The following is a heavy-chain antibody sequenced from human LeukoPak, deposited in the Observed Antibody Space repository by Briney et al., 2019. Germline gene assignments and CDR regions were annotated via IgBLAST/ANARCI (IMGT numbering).Heavy chain of an antibody. D-gene: IGHD6-6*01. V-gene: IGHV4-59*01. CDR1: GGSISGYY. CDR2: IYYSGST. J-gene: IGHJ3*02. CDR3: ARHYSSLSIDAFDI. Sequence: SETLSLTCTVSGGSISGYYWSWIRQPPGKGLEWIGYIYYSGSTNYNPSLKSRVTISVDTSKNQFSLKLSSVTAADTAVYYCARHYSSLSIDAFDIWGQGTMVTVSS.